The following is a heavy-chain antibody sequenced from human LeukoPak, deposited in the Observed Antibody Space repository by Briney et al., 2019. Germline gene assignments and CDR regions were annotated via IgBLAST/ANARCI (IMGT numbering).Heavy chain of an antibody. Sequence: SETLSLTCTVSGGSLSSGGYYWRWLRQHPGTGREWIGYIYYSGSTYYNPSLKSRVTISVDTSKNQFSLKLSSVTAADTAVYYCATERTGYDFIFWGQGTLVTVSS. J-gene: IGHJ4*02. CDR2: IYYSGST. V-gene: IGHV4-31*03. D-gene: IGHD5-12*01. CDR1: GGSLSSGGYY. CDR3: ATERTGYDFIF.